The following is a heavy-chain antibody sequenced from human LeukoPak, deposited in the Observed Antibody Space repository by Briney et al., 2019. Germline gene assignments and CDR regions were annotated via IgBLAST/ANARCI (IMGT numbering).Heavy chain of an antibody. CDR1: GFTFSSYG. Sequence: PGRSLRLSCAASGFTFSSYGMHWVRQAPGKGLEWVAVIWYGGSNKYYADSVKGRFTISRDNSKNTLYLQMNSLRAEDTAVYYCAREMATIVLDYWGQGTLVTVSS. J-gene: IGHJ4*02. CDR3: AREMATIVLDY. CDR2: IWYGGSNK. V-gene: IGHV3-33*01. D-gene: IGHD5-24*01.